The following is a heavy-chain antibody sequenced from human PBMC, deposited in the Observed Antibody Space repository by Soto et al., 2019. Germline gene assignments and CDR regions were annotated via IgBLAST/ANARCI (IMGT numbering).Heavy chain of an antibody. Sequence: GGSLRLSCAASGFTFSSYSMNWVRQAPGKGLEWVSSISSSSSYIYYADSVKGRFTISRDNAKNSLYLQMNSLRAEDTAVYYCAREAVAGIFSSFDYWGQGTLVTVSS. CDR2: ISSSSSYI. J-gene: IGHJ4*02. CDR1: GFTFSSYS. V-gene: IGHV3-21*01. D-gene: IGHD6-19*01. CDR3: AREAVAGIFSSFDY.